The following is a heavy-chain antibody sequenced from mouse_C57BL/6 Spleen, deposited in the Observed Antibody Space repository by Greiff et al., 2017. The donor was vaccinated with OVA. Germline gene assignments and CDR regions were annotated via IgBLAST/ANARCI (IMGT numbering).Heavy chain of an antibody. CDR3: ARDGDSDYYEYFDV. Sequence: EVQLQESGPGLVKPSQSLSLTCSVTGYSITSGYYWNWLRQFPGNKLEWMGYISYAGSNNYNPSLTNRISITRDTSKNQFFLKLNSVTTEDTATYYCARDGDSDYYEYFDVWGTGTTVTVSS. CDR1: GYSITSGYY. J-gene: IGHJ1*03. CDR2: ISYAGSN. D-gene: IGHD1-1*01. V-gene: IGHV3-6*01.